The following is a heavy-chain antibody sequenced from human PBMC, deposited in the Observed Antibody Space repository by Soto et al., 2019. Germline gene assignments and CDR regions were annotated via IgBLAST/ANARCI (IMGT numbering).Heavy chain of an antibody. J-gene: IGHJ4*02. CDR1: GFTFSSYG. V-gene: IGHV3-23*01. CDR2: ISGSGAST. CDR3: AKVSLVVVGGCDY. D-gene: IGHD2-15*01. Sequence: GGSLRLSCAASGFTFSSYGMRWVRQAPGKGLEWVSTISGSGASTSYADSVKGWFTISRDNSKNTLFLQMSSLRAEDTAMYYCAKVSLVVVGGCDYWGQGTLVTVSS.